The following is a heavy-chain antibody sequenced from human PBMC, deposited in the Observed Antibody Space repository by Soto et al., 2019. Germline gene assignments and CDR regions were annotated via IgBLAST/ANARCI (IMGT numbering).Heavy chain of an antibody. CDR2: IWYDGSNK. V-gene: IGHV3-33*01. D-gene: IGHD3-9*01. J-gene: IGHJ6*02. CDR3: ARDPSLYDILTGYSPGYYGMDV. CDR1: GFTFSSYG. Sequence: GGSMRLSCAASGFTFSSYGMHWVRQAPGKGLEWVAVIWYDGSNKYYADSVKGRFTISRDNSKNTLYLQMNSLRAEDTAVYYCARDPSLYDILTGYSPGYYGMDVWGQGTTVTVSS.